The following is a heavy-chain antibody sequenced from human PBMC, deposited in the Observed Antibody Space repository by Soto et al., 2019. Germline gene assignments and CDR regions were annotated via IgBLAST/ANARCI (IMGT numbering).Heavy chain of an antibody. D-gene: IGHD5-12*01. CDR2: IYYSGST. J-gene: IGHJ4*02. CDR3: ARYSGYDYPYYFDH. V-gene: IGHV4-59*08. CDR1: GGSISSYY. Sequence: QVQLQESGPGLVKPSETLSLTCTVSGGSISSYYWSWIRQPPGKGLEWIGYIYYSGSTNYNPSLKSRVTISVDTSKNQFSLKLSSVTAADTTVYYCARYSGYDYPYYFDHWGQGTLVTVSS.